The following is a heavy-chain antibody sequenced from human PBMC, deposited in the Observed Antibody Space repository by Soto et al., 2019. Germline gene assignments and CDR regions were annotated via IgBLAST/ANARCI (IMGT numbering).Heavy chain of an antibody. CDR3: ARGPVVTPFVDY. Sequence: SETLSLTCTVSGGSVTSGNYYWSWIRQPPGKGLEWIGHIYYSGSTNYNPSLKSRVTISVDASKNQFSLKLSSVTAADTAIYYCARGPVVTPFVDYWGQGTLVTVSS. J-gene: IGHJ4*02. V-gene: IGHV4-61*01. CDR1: GGSVTSGNYY. CDR2: IYYSGST. D-gene: IGHD2-21*02.